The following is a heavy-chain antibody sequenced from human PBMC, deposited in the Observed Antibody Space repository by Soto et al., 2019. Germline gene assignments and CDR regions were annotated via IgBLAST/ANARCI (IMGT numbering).Heavy chain of an antibody. CDR3: ARDGKSYTATAAFDS. Sequence: QVQLVQSGAEVKKPGSSVKVSCKASGGTFSSYAISWVRQAPGQGLEWMGGIIPIFGTANYAQKFKGRVTITAGESTCTANMERRSLRSENRAVYYCARDGKSYTATAAFDSWGEGTMVTVS. D-gene: IGHD5-18*01. V-gene: IGHV1-69*01. CDR1: GGTFSSYA. J-gene: IGHJ3*02. CDR2: IIPIFGTA.